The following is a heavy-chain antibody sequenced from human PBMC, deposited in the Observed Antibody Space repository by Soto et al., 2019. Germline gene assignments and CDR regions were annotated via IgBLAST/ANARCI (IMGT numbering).Heavy chain of an antibody. V-gene: IGHV3-23*01. CDR2: ISGSGGST. Sequence: PGGSLRLSCAASGFTFSSYAMSWVRQAPGKGLEWVSAISGSGGSTYYADSVKGRFTISRDNSKNTLYLQMNSLRAEDTAVYYCAKGGQRAYYYDSSGSASFDYWGQGTLVTVSS. D-gene: IGHD3-22*01. CDR3: AKGGQRAYYYDSSGSASFDY. J-gene: IGHJ4*02. CDR1: GFTFSSYA.